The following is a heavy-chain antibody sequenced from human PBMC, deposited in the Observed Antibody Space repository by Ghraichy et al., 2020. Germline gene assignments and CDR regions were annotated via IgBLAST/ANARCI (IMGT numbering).Heavy chain of an antibody. CDR1: GFTFSSHD. CDR2: ISASTSSI. J-gene: IGHJ4*02. V-gene: IGHV3-48*01. D-gene: IGHD3-3*01. CDR3: ASLEWGPNY. Sequence: GGSLRLSCAATGFTFSSHDMTWVRQAPGKGLEWVSYISASTSSIYYADSVEGRFTISRDNANNLMYLQMNTLRAEDTAVYYCASLEWGPNYWGLGTLVTVSS.